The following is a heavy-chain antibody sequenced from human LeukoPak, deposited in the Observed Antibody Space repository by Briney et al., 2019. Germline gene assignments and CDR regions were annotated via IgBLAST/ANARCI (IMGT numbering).Heavy chain of an antibody. CDR3: ARDWRE. D-gene: IGHD3-3*01. V-gene: IGHV4-39*07. J-gene: IGHJ4*02. CDR1: GGTIDDSRYY. CDR2: IHSSGNT. Sequence: KPSETLSLTCTVSGGTIDDSRYYWGWIRQPPGKGPEWIGSIHSSGNTFYNPSLKSRVTISVDTSNNQFYLKLHSVTAADTAVYYCARDWREWGQGTLVTVSS.